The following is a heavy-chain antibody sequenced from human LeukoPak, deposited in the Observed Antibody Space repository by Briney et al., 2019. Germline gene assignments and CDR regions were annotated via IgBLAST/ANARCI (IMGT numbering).Heavy chain of an antibody. D-gene: IGHD3-10*01. V-gene: IGHV4-39*01. CDR3: ASRGRKMDY. CDR2: IYYSGST. CDR1: GGSISSSSYY. Sequence: SETLSLTCSVSGGSISSSSYYWGWIRQPPGKGLEWIGSIYYSGSTYYNPSLKSRVTISVDTSKNQFSLKLSSVTAADMAVYYCASRGRKMDYWGQGTLVTVSS. J-gene: IGHJ4*02.